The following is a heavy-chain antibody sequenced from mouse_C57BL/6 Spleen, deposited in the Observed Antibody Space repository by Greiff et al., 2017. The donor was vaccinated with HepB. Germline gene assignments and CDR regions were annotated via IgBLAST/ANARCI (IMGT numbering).Heavy chain of an antibody. CDR2: INPSTGGT. Sequence: EVQLQQSGPELVKPGASVKISCKASGYSFTGYYMNWVKQSPEKSLEWIGEINPSTGGTTYNQKFKAKATLTVDKSSSTAYMQLKSLTSEDSAVYYCARGLPLDYWGQGTTLTVSS. CDR3: ARGLPLDY. J-gene: IGHJ2*01. V-gene: IGHV1-42*01. CDR1: GYSFTGYY. D-gene: IGHD2-4*01.